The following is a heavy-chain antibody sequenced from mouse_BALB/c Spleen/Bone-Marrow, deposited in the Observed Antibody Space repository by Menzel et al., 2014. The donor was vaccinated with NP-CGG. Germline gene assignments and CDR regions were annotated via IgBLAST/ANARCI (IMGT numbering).Heavy chain of an antibody. CDR2: ISSGGST. Sequence: EVKLVESGGGLVKPGGSLKLSCAASGFTFSSYAMSWVRQTPEKRLEWVASISSGGSTYYPDSVKGRFTISRDNARNILYLQMSSLRSEDTTMYYCANLYFYGSSYYTMDYWGQGTSVTVSS. V-gene: IGHV5-6-5*01. CDR3: ANLYFYGSSYYTMDY. J-gene: IGHJ4*01. D-gene: IGHD1-1*01. CDR1: GFTFSSYA.